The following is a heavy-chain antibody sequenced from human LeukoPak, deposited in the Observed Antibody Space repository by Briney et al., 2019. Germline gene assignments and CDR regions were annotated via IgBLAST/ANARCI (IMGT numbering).Heavy chain of an antibody. J-gene: IGHJ4*02. CDR3: AKDISRIAARLYDFDY. Sequence: GGSLRLSCAASGFTFSSYAMSWVRQAPGKGLEWVSAISGSGGSTYYADSVKGRFTISRDNSKNTLYLQMNSLRAEDTAVYYCAKDISRIAARLYDFDYWGQGTLVTVSS. CDR2: ISGSGGST. CDR1: GFTFSSYA. V-gene: IGHV3-23*01. D-gene: IGHD6-6*01.